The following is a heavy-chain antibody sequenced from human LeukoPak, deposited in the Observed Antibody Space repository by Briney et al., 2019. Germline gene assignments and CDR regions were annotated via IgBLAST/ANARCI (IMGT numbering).Heavy chain of an antibody. CDR3: AGLYCSSTSCYRLDP. V-gene: IGHV4-34*01. Sequence: SETLSLTCAVYGGSFSGYYWSWIRQPPGKGLEWIGEINHSGSTNYNPSLKSRVTISVVTSKNQFSLKLSSVTAADTAVYYCAGLYCSSTSCYRLDPWGQGTLVTVSS. J-gene: IGHJ5*02. CDR2: INHSGST. D-gene: IGHD2-2*02. CDR1: GGSFSGYY.